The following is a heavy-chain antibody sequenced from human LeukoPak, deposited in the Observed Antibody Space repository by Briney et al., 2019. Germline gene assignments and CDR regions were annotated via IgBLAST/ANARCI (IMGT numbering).Heavy chain of an antibody. J-gene: IGHJ4*02. CDR1: GFTFSSYG. D-gene: IGHD6-19*01. CDR2: IWYDGSNK. Sequence: GGSLRLSCAASGFTFSSYGMHWVRQAPGKGLEWVAVIWYDGSNKYYADSVKGRFTISRDNSKNTLYLQMNSLRAEDTAVYYCAKDRPTGYSSGWYYFDYWGQGTLVTVSS. CDR3: AKDRPTGYSSGWYYFDY. V-gene: IGHV3-33*06.